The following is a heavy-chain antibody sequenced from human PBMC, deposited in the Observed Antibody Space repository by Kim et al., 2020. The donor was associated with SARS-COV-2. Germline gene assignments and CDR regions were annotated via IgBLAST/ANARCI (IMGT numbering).Heavy chain of an antibody. CDR3: ARRYSSPFPYYYGMDV. Sequence: SETLSLTCAVSGGSISSSNWWSWVRQPPGKGLEWIGEIYHSGSTNYNPSLKSRVTISVDKSKNQFSLKLSSVTAADTAVYYCARRYSSPFPYYYGMDVWGQGTTVTVSS. CDR1: GGSISSSNW. CDR2: IYHSGST. D-gene: IGHD6-13*01. V-gene: IGHV4-4*02. J-gene: IGHJ6*02.